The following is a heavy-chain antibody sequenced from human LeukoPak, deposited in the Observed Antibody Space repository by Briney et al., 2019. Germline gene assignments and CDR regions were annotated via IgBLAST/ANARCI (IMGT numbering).Heavy chain of an antibody. J-gene: IGHJ4*02. V-gene: IGHV3-23*01. CDR1: GFTFSTYV. D-gene: IGHD5-18*01. CDR2: ISGSGGST. CDR3: AKEGYRYGYAIDY. Sequence: GGSLRVSCAASGFTFSTYVMSWVRQAPGKGLEWVSAISGSGGSTYYADSVKGRFTISRDNSKNTLYLQMNSLRAEDTAVYYCAKEGYRYGYAIDYWGQGTLVTVSS.